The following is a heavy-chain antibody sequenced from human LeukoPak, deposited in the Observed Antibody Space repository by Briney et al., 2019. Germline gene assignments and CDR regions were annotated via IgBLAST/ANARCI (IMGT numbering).Heavy chain of an antibody. J-gene: IGHJ1*01. CDR3: AREVRGSSGSEYFQH. CDR1: GYTFTGYY. V-gene: IGHV1-2*02. Sequence: VASVKVSCKASGYTFTGYYMHWVRQAPGQGLEWMGWINPNSGGTNYAQKFQGRVTMTRDTSISTAYMELSRLRSDDTAVYYCAREVRGSSGSEYFQHWGQGTLVTVSS. CDR2: INPNSGGT. D-gene: IGHD6-19*01.